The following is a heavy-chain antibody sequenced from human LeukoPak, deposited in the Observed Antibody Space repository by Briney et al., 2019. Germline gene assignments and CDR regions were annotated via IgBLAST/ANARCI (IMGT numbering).Heavy chain of an antibody. CDR2: IYQSGST. D-gene: IGHD3-22*01. Sequence: SETLSLTCTVSGYSISRGYYWGWSRQPPGKGLEGSGSIYQSGSTYYNPSLKRRVTISVDTSKNQFSLKLSSVTAADTAVYYCARAGGLGYYYDSSGSFDYWGQGTLVTVSS. V-gene: IGHV4-38-2*02. J-gene: IGHJ4*02. CDR3: ARAGGLGYYYDSSGSFDY. CDR1: GYSISRGYY.